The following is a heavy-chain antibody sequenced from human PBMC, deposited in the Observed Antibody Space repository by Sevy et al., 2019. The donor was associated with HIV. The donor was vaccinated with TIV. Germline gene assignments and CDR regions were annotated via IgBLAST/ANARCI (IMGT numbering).Heavy chain of an antibody. CDR2: IHYTGTT. D-gene: IGHD3-16*01. CDR1: GGSISTTDYY. J-gene: IGHJ3*01. V-gene: IGHV4-30-4*01. CDR3: DRGVGGPGMMITFGGVKYGFDF. Sequence: SETLSLTCTVSGGSISTTDYYWSWIRQPPGKGLEWIGYIHYTGTTYYNPSLKSRASRISVDTSRNQFSLKLVSVTAADTGDYDCDRGVGGPGMMITFGGVKYGFDFWGQGRMVTVSS.